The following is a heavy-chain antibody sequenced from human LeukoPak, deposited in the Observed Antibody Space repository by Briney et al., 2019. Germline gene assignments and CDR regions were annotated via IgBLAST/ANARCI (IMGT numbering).Heavy chain of an antibody. CDR2: IYTSGST. CDR1: GGSISSGSYY. Sequence: SQTLSLTCTVSGGSISSGSYYWSWFRQPAGKGLEWIGRIYTSGSTNYNPSLKSRVTISVDTSKNQFSLKLSSVTAADTAVYYCARGQVVPAATVDYWGQGTLVTVSS. J-gene: IGHJ4*02. D-gene: IGHD2-2*01. CDR3: ARGQVVPAATVDY. V-gene: IGHV4-61*02.